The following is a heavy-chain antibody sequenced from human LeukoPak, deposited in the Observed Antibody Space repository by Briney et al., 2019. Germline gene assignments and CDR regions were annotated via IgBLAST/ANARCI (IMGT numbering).Heavy chain of an antibody. V-gene: IGHV3-30*02. CDR1: GFNFATYG. J-gene: IGHJ4*02. Sequence: GGSLRLSCAASGFNFATYGMHWVRQAPGKGLEWAAFIQHDESNKYYAGSVKGRFTISRDNSKNTLYLQMNSLRVEDTAVYHCAKDRGHCSGGSCYLHFDYWGQGTLVTVSS. CDR2: IQHDESNK. D-gene: IGHD2-15*01. CDR3: AKDRGHCSGGSCYLHFDY.